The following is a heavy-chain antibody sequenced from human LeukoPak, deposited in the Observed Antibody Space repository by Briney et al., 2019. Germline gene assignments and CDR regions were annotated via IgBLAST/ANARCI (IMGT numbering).Heavy chain of an antibody. CDR3: ARDHQYYYDSSGYYGDAFDI. J-gene: IGHJ3*02. CDR1: GGSISSGGYY. CDR2: IYYSGST. D-gene: IGHD3-22*01. V-gene: IGHV4-31*03. Sequence: SQTLSLTCTVSGGSISSGGYYWSWIRQHPGKGLEWIGYIYYSGSTYYNPSLKSRVTISVDTSKNQFSLKPSSVTAADTAVYYCARDHQYYYDSSGYYGDAFDIWGQGTMVTVSS.